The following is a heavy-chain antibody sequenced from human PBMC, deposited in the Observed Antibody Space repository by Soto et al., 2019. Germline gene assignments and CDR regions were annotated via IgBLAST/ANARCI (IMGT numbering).Heavy chain of an antibody. CDR2: ISSSSSTI. Sequence: GGSLRLSCAASGFTFSSYSMNWVRQAPGKGLEWVSYISSSSSTIYYADSVKGRFTISRDNAKNSLYLQMNSLRDEDTAVYYCARDGPDYYDSSAHWFDPWGQGTLVTVSS. CDR3: ARDGPDYYDSSAHWFDP. D-gene: IGHD3-22*01. CDR1: GFTFSSYS. J-gene: IGHJ5*02. V-gene: IGHV3-48*02.